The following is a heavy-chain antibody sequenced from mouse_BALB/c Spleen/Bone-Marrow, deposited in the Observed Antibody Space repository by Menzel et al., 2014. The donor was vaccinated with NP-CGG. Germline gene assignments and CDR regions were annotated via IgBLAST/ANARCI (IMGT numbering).Heavy chain of an antibody. CDR1: GYAFTDYL. V-gene: IGHV1-54*01. Sequence: VQLQQSGAELVRPGTSVKVSCKASGYAFTDYLMEWLKQRPGQGLEWIGVTNPGSGSTNYNEKFKDKATLTADKSSSTAYMQLSSLTSDDSAVYFHARYDGYFDYWGQGTILTGSS. J-gene: IGHJ2*01. CDR2: TNPGSGST. CDR3: ARYDGYFDY. D-gene: IGHD2-3*01.